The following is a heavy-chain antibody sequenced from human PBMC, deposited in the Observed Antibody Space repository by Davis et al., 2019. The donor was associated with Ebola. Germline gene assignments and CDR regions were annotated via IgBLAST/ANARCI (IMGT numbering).Heavy chain of an antibody. CDR1: GFTFTTYG. CDR3: ARDLALGYCSGGSCDGYYYYYGMDV. D-gene: IGHD2-15*01. J-gene: IGHJ6*02. CDR2: ISSSSSYI. V-gene: IGHV3-21*01. Sequence: GESLKISCAASGFTFTTYGMTWVRQAPGKGLEWVSSISSSSSYIYYADSVKGRFTISRDNAKTSLYLQMNSLRAEDTAVYYCARDLALGYCSGGSCDGYYYYYGMDVWGQGTTVTVSS.